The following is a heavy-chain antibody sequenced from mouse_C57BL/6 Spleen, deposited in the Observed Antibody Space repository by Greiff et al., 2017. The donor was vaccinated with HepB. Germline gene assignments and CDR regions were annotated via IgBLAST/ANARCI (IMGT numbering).Heavy chain of an antibody. CDR1: GYTFTSYW. J-gene: IGHJ4*01. Sequence: QVQLQQPGAELVMPGASVKLSCKASGYTFTSYWMHWVKQRPGQGLEWIGEIDPSDSYTNYNQKFKGKSTLTVDKSSSTAYMQLSSLTSEDSAVYYCARWQLTTVVARAMDYWGQGTSVTVSS. CDR3: ARWQLTTVVARAMDY. D-gene: IGHD1-1*01. CDR2: IDPSDSYT. V-gene: IGHV1-69*01.